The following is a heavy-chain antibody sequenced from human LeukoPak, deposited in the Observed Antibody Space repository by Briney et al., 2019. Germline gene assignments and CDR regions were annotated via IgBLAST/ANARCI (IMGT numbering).Heavy chain of an antibody. D-gene: IGHD3-10*02. V-gene: IGHV3-21*01. CDR3: AELGITMIGGV. CDR1: GFTFSTYT. CDR2: ITTSSSYI. Sequence: GSLRLSCAASGFTFSTYTMNWVRQAPGKGLEWVSSITTSSSYIYYADSVKGRFTISRDNAKNSLYLQMNSLRAEDTAVYYCAELGITMIGGVWGKGTTVTISS. J-gene: IGHJ6*04.